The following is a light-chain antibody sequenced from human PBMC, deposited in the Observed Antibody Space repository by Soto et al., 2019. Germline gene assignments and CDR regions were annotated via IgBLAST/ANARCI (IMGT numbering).Light chain of an antibody. CDR3: QQVDTSHRT. CDR2: DAS. CDR1: QNVGNNY. J-gene: IGKJ1*01. Sequence: DIVLTQSPGTLSLSPGERATLSCRASQNVGNNYLAWYQQKPGRAPRLLIYDASSSVPGLPDRFSGSVSGRDVTLTIARLEPEYSAVYHCQQVDTSHRTFGQGTNVEIK. V-gene: IGKV3-20*01.